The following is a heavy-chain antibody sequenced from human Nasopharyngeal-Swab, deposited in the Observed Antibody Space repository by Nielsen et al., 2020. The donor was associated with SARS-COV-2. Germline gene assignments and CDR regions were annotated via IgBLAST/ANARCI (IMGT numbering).Heavy chain of an antibody. CDR2: ISSSSSYI. J-gene: IGHJ4*02. D-gene: IGHD3-10*01. CDR3: ARDPFSGY. CDR1: GFTFSSYS. V-gene: IGHV3-21*01. Sequence: GESLKISCVASGFTFSSYSMNWVRQAPGKGLEWVSSISSSSSYIYYADSVKGRFTISRDNAKNSLYLQMNSLRAEDTAVYYCARDPFSGYWGQGTLVTVSS.